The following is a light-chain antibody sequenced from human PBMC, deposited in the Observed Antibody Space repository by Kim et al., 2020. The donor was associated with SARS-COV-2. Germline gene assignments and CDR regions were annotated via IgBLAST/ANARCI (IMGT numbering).Light chain of an antibody. CDR2: LGS. J-gene: IGKJ4*01. CDR3: MQALQTPLT. CDR1: HGLLHSNGYNY. Sequence: PASISCMSSHGLLHSNGYNYLDWYLQKPGQSPQLLIYLGSNRASGVPDRFSGSGSGTDFTLKISRVEAEDVGVYYCMQALQTPLTFGGGTKVDIK. V-gene: IGKV2-28*01.